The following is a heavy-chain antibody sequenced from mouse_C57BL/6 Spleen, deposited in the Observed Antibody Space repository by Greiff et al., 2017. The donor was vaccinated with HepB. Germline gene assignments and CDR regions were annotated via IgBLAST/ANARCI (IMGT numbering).Heavy chain of an antibody. Sequence: VQLKESGPELVKPGASVKMSCKASGYTFTDYNMHWVKQSHGKSLEWIGYINPNNGGTSYNQKFKGKATLTVNKSSSTAYMELRSLTSEDSAVYYCARRDGYLRGYFDVWGTGTTVTVSS. CDR3: ARRDGYLRGYFDV. CDR1: GYTFTDYN. V-gene: IGHV1-22*01. J-gene: IGHJ1*03. D-gene: IGHD2-3*01. CDR2: INPNNGGT.